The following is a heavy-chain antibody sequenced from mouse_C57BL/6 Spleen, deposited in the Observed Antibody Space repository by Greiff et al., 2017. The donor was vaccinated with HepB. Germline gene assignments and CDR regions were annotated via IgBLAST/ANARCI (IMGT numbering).Heavy chain of an antibody. CDR1: GFTFSDYY. J-gene: IGHJ1*03. Sequence: EVQVVESEGGLVQPGSSMKLSCTASGFTFSDYYMAWVRQVPEKGLEWVANINYDGSSTYYLDSLKSRFIISRDNAKNILYLQMSSLKSEDTATYYCARGGGDYYGSSYWYFDVWGTGTTVTVSS. CDR2: INYDGSST. V-gene: IGHV5-16*01. D-gene: IGHD1-1*01. CDR3: ARGGGDYYGSSYWYFDV.